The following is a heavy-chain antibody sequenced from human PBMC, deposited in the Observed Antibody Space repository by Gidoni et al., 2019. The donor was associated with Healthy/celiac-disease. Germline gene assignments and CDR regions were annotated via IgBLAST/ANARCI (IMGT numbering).Heavy chain of an antibody. CDR2: IYYSGST. V-gene: IGHV4-39*01. CDR3: ARPPIAAAGTRYYYGMDV. CDR1: GGSICSSSYY. Sequence: QLQLQESGPGLVKPSETLSLTCTVSGGSICSSSYYWGWIRQPPGKGLEWIGSIYYSGSTYYNPSLKSRVTISVDTSKNQFSLKLSSVTAADTAVYYCARPPIAAAGTRYYYGMDVWGQGTTVTVSS. J-gene: IGHJ6*02. D-gene: IGHD6-13*01.